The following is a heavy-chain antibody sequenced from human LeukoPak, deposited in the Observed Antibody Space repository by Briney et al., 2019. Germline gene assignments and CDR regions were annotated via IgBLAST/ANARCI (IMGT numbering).Heavy chain of an antibody. CDR1: GFTFNNYA. V-gene: IGHV3-23*01. D-gene: IGHD1-26*01. J-gene: IGHJ4*02. CDR2: ISGSGDSQ. Sequence: PGGSLRLSCAASGFTFNNYAVSWVRQAPGMGLEWVSAISGSGDSQYYADSVKGRFTISRDNSKNTLYLHMNSLRAEDTALYYCAKCLQATGCCYFDYWGEGTLVAVSS. CDR3: AKCLQATGCCYFDY.